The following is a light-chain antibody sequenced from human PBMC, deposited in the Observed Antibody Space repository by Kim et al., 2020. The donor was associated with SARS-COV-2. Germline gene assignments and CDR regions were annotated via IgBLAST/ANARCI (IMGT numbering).Light chain of an antibody. J-gene: IGLJ3*02. V-gene: IGLV2-11*03. CDR1: TIDVGTYFY. Sequence: QSVTISCTGTTIDVGTYFYVSWYQQYPGKAPKLMIYDVSKRPSGVPDRFSGSKSGDTASLTISGLQAEDEADYYCCSYAGSYAVVFGGGTKLTVL. CDR2: DVS. CDR3: CSYAGSYAVV.